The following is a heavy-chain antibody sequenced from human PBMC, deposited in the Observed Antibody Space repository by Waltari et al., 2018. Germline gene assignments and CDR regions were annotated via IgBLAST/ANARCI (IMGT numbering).Heavy chain of an antibody. CDR3: GSGYYESSGYSFYYFYGVDV. J-gene: IGHJ6*02. Sequence: QVQLVQSGAEVKKPGPPVQVSCQASGGSLINPRGRWVRQAPGQGLEWMGGIIPIFGTSNYAQKFQGRVRISADKSTSTVYLQVTSLRSEDTAVYYCGSGYYESSGYSFYYFYGVDVWGQGTTVTVSS. D-gene: IGHD3-22*01. CDR1: GGSLINPR. V-gene: IGHV1-69*06. CDR2: IIPIFGTS.